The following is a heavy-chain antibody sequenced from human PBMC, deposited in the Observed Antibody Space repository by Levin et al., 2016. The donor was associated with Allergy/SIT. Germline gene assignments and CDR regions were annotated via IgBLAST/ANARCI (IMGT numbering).Heavy chain of an antibody. CDR2: VSTDNSHT. Sequence: ASVKVSCKASGYTFTNYGVSWVRQAPGQGLEWIGWVSTDNSHTNYTQKLQGRVTMTTDTSTSTAYMELRSLRSDDTAVYYCARDLRGWLGPDSWGQGTLVTVSS. V-gene: IGHV1-18*01. CDR3: ARDLRGWLGPDS. J-gene: IGHJ4*02. D-gene: IGHD5-12*01. CDR1: GYTFTNYG.